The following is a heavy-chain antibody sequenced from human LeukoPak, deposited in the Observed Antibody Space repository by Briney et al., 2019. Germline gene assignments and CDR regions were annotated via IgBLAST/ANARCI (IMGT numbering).Heavy chain of an antibody. CDR2: IYYSGST. Sequence: PSETLSLTGTVSGGSISSSSYYWGWIRQPPGKGLGWIGSIYYSGSTSYNPSLKSRVTISVDTTKNQFSLKLSSVTAADTAVYYCARSYYYDTSGSKDAFDIWGQGTMVTVSS. CDR1: GGSISSSSYY. J-gene: IGHJ3*02. V-gene: IGHV4-39*01. CDR3: ARSYYYDTSGSKDAFDI. D-gene: IGHD3-22*01.